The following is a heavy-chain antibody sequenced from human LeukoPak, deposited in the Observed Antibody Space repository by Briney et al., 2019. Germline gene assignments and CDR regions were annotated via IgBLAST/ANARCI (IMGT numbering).Heavy chain of an antibody. V-gene: IGHV3-21*01. D-gene: IGHD3-22*01. CDR2: ISSSSSYI. CDR1: GFTFSSYA. Sequence: GGSLRLSCAASGFTFSSYAMSWVRQAPGKGLEWVSAISSSSSYIYYADSVKGRFTISRDNAKNSLYLQMNSLRAEDTAVYYCARAPPSDYYDRSAFDIWGQGTMVTVSS. CDR3: ARAPPSDYYDRSAFDI. J-gene: IGHJ3*02.